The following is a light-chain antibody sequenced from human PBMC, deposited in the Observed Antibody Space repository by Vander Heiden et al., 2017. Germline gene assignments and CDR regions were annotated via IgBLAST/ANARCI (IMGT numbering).Light chain of an antibody. V-gene: IGLV1-40*01. Sequence: QSVLTQPPSVPGAPGQRVTISCTGGSSNIGAGYDVHWYQQLPGTAPKLLIYGNANRPSGVPDRFSGSKSGTSASLAITRLQAEDEADYYCQSYDSSLSSVVFAGGTKLTVL. CDR2: GNA. J-gene: IGLJ2*01. CDR3: QSYDSSLSSVV. CDR1: SSNIGAGYD.